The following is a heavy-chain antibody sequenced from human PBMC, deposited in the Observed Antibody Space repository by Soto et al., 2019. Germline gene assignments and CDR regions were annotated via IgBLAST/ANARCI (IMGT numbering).Heavy chain of an antibody. J-gene: IGHJ4*02. Sequence: PSETLSLTCAVSGDSMSSSDYYWGWIRQPPGKGLEWIGSIYYSGSTYYNPSLQSRVAISVDTSKNQFSLKLKSVTAADTAIYYCARRTVNIRTFYSGLKTHSFDYWGQGAPVTVSS. V-gene: IGHV4-39*01. D-gene: IGHD6-19*01. CDR3: ARRTVNIRTFYSGLKTHSFDY. CDR2: IYYSGST. CDR1: GDSMSSSDYY.